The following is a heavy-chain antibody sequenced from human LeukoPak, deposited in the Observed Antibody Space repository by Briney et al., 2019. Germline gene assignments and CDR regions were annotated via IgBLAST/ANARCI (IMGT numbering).Heavy chain of an antibody. Sequence: PGGSLRLSCAASGFTFSSYWMSWVRQAPGKGLEWVANIKQDGSEKYYVDSVKDRFTISRDNAKNSLYLQMNSLRAEDTAVYYCARENYCGGDCYSNYYYGMDVWGQGTTVTVSS. J-gene: IGHJ6*02. CDR2: IKQDGSEK. D-gene: IGHD2-21*02. CDR1: GFTFSSYW. CDR3: ARENYCGGDCYSNYYYGMDV. V-gene: IGHV3-7*01.